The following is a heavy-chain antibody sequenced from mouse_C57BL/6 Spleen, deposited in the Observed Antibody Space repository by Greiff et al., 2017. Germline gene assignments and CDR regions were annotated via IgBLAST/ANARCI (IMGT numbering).Heavy chain of an antibody. D-gene: IGHD1-1*01. V-gene: IGHV14-2*01. J-gene: IGHJ2*01. Sequence: VHVKQSGAELVKPGASVKLSCTASGFNIKDYYMHWVKQRTEQGLEWIGRIDPEDGETKYAPKFQGKATITADTSSNTAYLQLSSLTSEDTAVYYCARLITTVVAHFDYWGQGTTLTVSS. CDR1: GFNIKDYY. CDR3: ARLITTVVAHFDY. CDR2: IDPEDGET.